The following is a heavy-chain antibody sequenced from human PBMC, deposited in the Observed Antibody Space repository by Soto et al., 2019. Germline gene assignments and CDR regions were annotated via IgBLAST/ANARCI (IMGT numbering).Heavy chain of an antibody. J-gene: IGHJ6*02. D-gene: IGHD3-10*01. CDR1: GYRLTSYW. CDR2: IYPGDSDT. V-gene: IGHV5-51*01. Sequence: GESLKISCKGSGYRLTSYWIGWVRQMHGKGLEWMGIIYPGDSDTRYSPSFQGQVTISADKSISTAYLQWSSLKASDTAMYYCAGGGVRGVITRTRDYYGMDVWGQGTTVTVSS. CDR3: AGGGVRGVITRTRDYYGMDV.